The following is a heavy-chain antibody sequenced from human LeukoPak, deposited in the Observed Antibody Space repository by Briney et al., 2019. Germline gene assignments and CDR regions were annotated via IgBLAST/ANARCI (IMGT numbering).Heavy chain of an antibody. CDR3: ARDIKPAAIGSFDY. V-gene: IGHV3-7*01. CDR2: IKQDGSEK. Sequence: QAGGSLRLSCAASGFTFSSYWMSWVRQAPGKGLEWVANIKQDGSEKYYVDSVKGRFTISRDNAKNSLYLQMNSLRAEDTAVYYCARDIKPAAIGSFDYWGQGTLVTVSS. CDR1: GFTFSSYW. J-gene: IGHJ4*02. D-gene: IGHD2-2*01.